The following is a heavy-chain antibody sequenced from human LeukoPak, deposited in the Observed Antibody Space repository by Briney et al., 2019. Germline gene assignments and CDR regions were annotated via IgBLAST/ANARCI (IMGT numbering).Heavy chain of an antibody. Sequence: GGSLRLSCAASGFTFSASWMSWVRQAPGKGLEWVANIKQDGTEQYTADSLKGRFTISRDNAKRLLFLQMNSLRAEDTPVYYCARVGPPYYYYYMDVWGNGTTVTVSS. J-gene: IGHJ6*03. V-gene: IGHV3-7*01. CDR3: ARVGPPYYYYYMDV. CDR2: IKQDGTEQ. CDR1: GFTFSASW.